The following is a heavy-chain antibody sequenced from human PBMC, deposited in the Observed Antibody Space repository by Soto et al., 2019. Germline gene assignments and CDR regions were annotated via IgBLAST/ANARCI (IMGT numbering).Heavy chain of an antibody. CDR3: AKVKTWTYLDF. CDR2: ISGSGDTT. Sequence: GSLRLSCSASGFTFTNYAMTWVRQAPGRGLEWVSSISGSGDTTYYADSVEGRFTISRDNSKNTLYLQMNSLRDEDTALYYCAKVKTWTYLDFWGQRPLVTVSS. J-gene: IGHJ4*02. V-gene: IGHV3-23*01. CDR1: GFTFTNYA. D-gene: IGHD5-12*01.